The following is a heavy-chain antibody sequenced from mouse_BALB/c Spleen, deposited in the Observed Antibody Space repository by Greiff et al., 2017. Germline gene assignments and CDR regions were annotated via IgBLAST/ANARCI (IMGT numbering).Heavy chain of an antibody. Sequence: LEESGPELVKPGASVKMSCKASGYTFTSYVMHWVKQKPGQGLEWIGYINPYNDGTKYNEKFKGKATLTSDKSSSTAYMELSSLTSEDAAVYYCARCAGNYNYWGQGTTLTVSS. D-gene: IGHD2-1*01. J-gene: IGHJ2*01. CDR3: ARCAGNYNY. CDR2: INPYNDGT. CDR1: GYTFTSYV. V-gene: IGHV1-14*01.